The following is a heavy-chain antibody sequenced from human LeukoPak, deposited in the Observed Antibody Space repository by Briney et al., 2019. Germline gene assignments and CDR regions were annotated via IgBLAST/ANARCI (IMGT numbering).Heavy chain of an antibody. CDR3: ARGGGFGELLFH. CDR1: GGTFSSYA. D-gene: IGHD3-10*01. CDR2: IIPIFGTA. Sequence: SVKVSCKASGGTFSSYAISWVRQAPGQGLEWMGGIIPIFGTANYAQKFQGRVTITADESTSTAYMELSSMRSEDTAVYYCARGGGFGELLFHWGQGTLVTVSS. V-gene: IGHV1-69*13. J-gene: IGHJ4*02.